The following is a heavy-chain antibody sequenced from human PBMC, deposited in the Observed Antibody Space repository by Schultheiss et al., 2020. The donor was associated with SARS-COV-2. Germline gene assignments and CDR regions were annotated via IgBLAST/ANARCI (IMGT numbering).Heavy chain of an antibody. Sequence: SGPTLVKPTQTLTLTCTFSGFSLSTSGMCVSWIRQPPGKALEWLARIDWDDDKYYSTSLKTRLTISKDTSKNQVVLTMTNMDPVDTATYYCAHRSYDSSGYLVDYWGQGTLVTVSS. J-gene: IGHJ4*02. CDR3: AHRSYDSSGYLVDY. V-gene: IGHV2-70*12. D-gene: IGHD3-22*01. CDR2: IDWDDDK. CDR1: GFSLSTSGMC.